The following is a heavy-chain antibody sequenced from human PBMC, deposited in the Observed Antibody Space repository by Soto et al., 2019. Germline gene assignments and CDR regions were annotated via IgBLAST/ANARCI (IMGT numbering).Heavy chain of an antibody. J-gene: IGHJ4*02. CDR2: IIPVSGAA. D-gene: IGHD2-2*01. Sequence: QVQLVQSGAEVQKPGSSVKVSCKASGGTFGSYAFSWVRQAPGQGLEWMGGIIPVSGAAHYAQKFQGRVTITADESTSTAYMERSSLSCQDTAVYYCATALGCRSTSCTLDYWGQGTRVIVSS. V-gene: IGHV1-69*01. CDR3: ATALGCRSTSCTLDY. CDR1: GGTFGSYA.